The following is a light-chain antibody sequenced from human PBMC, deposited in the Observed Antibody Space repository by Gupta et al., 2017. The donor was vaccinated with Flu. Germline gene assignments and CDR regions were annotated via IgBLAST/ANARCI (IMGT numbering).Light chain of an antibody. Sequence: SYELTQPPSVSVSPGQTASITCSGDKLGDKYACWYQQKPGQSPVLVIYQDSKRPSGIPERFSGSNSGNTATLTISGTQARDEADYYCQAWDSNDVVFGGGTKLTVL. J-gene: IGLJ2*01. CDR1: KLGDKY. CDR2: QDS. CDR3: QAWDSNDVV. V-gene: IGLV3-1*01.